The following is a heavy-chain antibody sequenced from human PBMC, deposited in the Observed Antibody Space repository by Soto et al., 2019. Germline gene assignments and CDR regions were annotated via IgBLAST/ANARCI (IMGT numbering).Heavy chain of an antibody. CDR1: GGSISSSNW. D-gene: IGHD1-26*01. CDR3: ASPILSGSYGPGDD. V-gene: IGHV4-4*02. Sequence: SETLYLTCAVSGGSISSSNWWSGVRQPPGKGLEWIGYIYYSGSTNYNPSLKSRVTISVDTSKNQFSLKLSSVTAADTAVYYCASPILSGSYGPGDDWGQGPLVTFSS. J-gene: IGHJ4*02. CDR2: IYYSGST.